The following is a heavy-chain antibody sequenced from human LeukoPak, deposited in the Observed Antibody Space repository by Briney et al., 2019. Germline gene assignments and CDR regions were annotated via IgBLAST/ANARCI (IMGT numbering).Heavy chain of an antibody. CDR2: INPNSGGT. J-gene: IGHJ4*02. CDR1: GYTFTSYY. D-gene: IGHD3-10*01. Sequence: ASVKVSCKASGYTFTSYYMHWVRQAPGQGLEWMGWINPNSGGTNYAQKFQGRVTMTRDTSISTAYMELSRLRSDDTAVYYCARDQNYYGSGSYHGYWGQGTLVTVSS. V-gene: IGHV1-2*02. CDR3: ARDQNYYGSGSYHGY.